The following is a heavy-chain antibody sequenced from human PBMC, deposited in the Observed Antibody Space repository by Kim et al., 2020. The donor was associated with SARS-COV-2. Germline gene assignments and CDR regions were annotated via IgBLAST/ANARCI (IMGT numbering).Heavy chain of an antibody. J-gene: IGHJ6*02. D-gene: IGHD4-17*01. Sequence: GDSVNGRFTISRDTSQNPLYLQMNSLRAEDKAVYYCAKAWATVFYYGMDVWGQGTTVTVSS. CDR3: AKAWATVFYYGMDV. V-gene: IGHV3-23*01.